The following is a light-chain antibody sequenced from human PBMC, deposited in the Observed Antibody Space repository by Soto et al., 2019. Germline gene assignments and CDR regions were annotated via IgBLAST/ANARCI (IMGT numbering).Light chain of an antibody. J-gene: IGKJ2*01. V-gene: IGKV1-39*01. Sequence: DIQLTQSPSSLSASVTDRVTITCRASQAINNNLNWYQQKLGKAPELLIYRASTLQSGVPSRFSGSGSGTDFTLTISSLEHEDFVVYYCQQYSSLPHTFGQGTKLEVK. CDR1: QAINNN. CDR2: RAS. CDR3: QQYSSLPHT.